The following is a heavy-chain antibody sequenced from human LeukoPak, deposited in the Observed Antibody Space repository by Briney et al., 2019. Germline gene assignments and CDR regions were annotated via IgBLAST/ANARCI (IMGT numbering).Heavy chain of an antibody. CDR2: ISTKNGYT. D-gene: IGHD3-10*01. CDR1: GYTFTDYL. J-gene: IGHJ4*02. V-gene: IGHV1-18*01. Sequence: ASVKVSCKASGYTFTDYLINWVRQAPGQGLEWVGSISTKNGYTKLAQKFQGRVAMTKDTSANTIYMDLKSLTFDDTAVYYCAREKLWFGEFPFDNWGQGPLVSVSS. CDR3: AREKLWFGEFPFDN.